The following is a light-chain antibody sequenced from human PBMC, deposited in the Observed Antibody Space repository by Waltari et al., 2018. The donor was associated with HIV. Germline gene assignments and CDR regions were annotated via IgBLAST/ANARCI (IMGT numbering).Light chain of an antibody. CDR1: SSNIGSKY. V-gene: IGLV1-47*01. CDR2: RNN. Sequence: QSVLTQPPSASGTPGQRVTISCSGSSSNIGSKYVYWVQQLPGTAPKLLRYRNNQPPSGVPGRCSGSKSGTAASLAISGLRAEDEDDDYGAAWDDSLSAVVFGGGTKLTVL. CDR3: AAWDDSLSAVV. J-gene: IGLJ3*02.